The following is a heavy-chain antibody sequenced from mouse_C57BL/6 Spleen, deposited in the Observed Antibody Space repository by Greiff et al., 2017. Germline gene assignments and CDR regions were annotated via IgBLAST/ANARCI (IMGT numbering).Heavy chain of an antibody. CDR2: INPSSGYT. CDR1: GYTFTSYW. CDR3: ARSNYGFAY. J-gene: IGHJ3*01. V-gene: IGHV1-7*01. Sequence: QVQLQQPGAELAKPGASVKLSCKASGYTFTSYWMHWVKQRPGQGLEWIGYINPSSGYTKYNQKFKDKATLTADKSSSTAYMQLISLTYADSAVFYCARSNYGFAYSFQGTLVTVSA. D-gene: IGHD1-1*02.